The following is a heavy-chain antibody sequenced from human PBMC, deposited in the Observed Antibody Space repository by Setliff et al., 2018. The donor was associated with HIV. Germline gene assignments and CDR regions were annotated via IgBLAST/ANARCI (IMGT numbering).Heavy chain of an antibody. V-gene: IGHV3-15*07. CDR3: TTGLNVDFAFDI. Sequence: AGGSLRLSCAASGFTFSNAWMNWVRQAPGKGLEWVGRIKSKTDGGTTDYAAPVKGRFTISRDDSKNTLYLQMNSLKTEDTAVYYCTTGLNVDFAFDIWGQGTMVTVSS. CDR2: IKSKTDGGTT. J-gene: IGHJ3*02. CDR1: GFTFSNAW.